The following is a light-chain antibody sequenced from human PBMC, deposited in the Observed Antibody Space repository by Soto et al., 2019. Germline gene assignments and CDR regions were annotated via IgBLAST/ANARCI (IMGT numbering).Light chain of an antibody. Sequence: QPASVSGSPGQSITISCTGTSSDVGSYNLVSWYQQHPGKAPKLMIYEVSKRPSGVSNRFSGSKSGNTASLTISGLQAEDEADYYCCSYAGSSVFGGGTKLTVL. CDR2: EVS. CDR1: SSDVGSYNL. V-gene: IGLV2-23*02. J-gene: IGLJ2*01. CDR3: CSYAGSSV.